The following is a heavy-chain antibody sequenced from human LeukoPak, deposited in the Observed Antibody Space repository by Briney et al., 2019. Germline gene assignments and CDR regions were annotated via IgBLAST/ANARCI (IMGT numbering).Heavy chain of an antibody. Sequence: GGSLRLSCAASGFRFSSHGMNWVRQAPGKGLEWVSGISPSGDITYYADSVMGRFSISRDNRKTAVSLQMNSLRPEDTALYYCVRDLDWGAFDVWGQGTMVTVSS. CDR2: ISPSGDIT. J-gene: IGHJ3*01. CDR1: GFRFSSHG. CDR3: VRDLDWGAFDV. D-gene: IGHD3/OR15-3a*01. V-gene: IGHV3-23*01.